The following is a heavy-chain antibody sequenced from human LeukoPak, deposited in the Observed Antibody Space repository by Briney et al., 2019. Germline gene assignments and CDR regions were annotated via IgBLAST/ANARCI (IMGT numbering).Heavy chain of an antibody. V-gene: IGHV3-21*06. CDR3: ARDTGYEGYFDL. J-gene: IGHJ2*01. Sequence: GGSLRLSCEVSGFTFSNYRMNWVRQAPGKRLEWVSSISGSSDYIDYPYSLKGRFTISRDNAKNSLYLQMNSLRVEDTALYYCARDTGYEGYFDLWGRGTLVTVSS. D-gene: IGHD2-2*01. CDR1: GFTFSNYR. CDR2: ISGSSDYI.